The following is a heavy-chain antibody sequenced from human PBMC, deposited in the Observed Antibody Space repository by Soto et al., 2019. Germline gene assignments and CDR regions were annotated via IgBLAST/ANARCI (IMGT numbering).Heavy chain of an antibody. D-gene: IGHD3-22*01. V-gene: IGHV3-23*01. CDR2: ISGTGSNT. Sequence: GGSLRLSCAASGFSFSHHVMTWVRQAPGKGLEWVSAISGTGSNTYYADSVKGRFTISRDNSKNTLYLQMNSLRAEDTAVYYCAKARYYDSTGYLYYFDYWGQGTLVTVSS. CDR3: AKARYYDSTGYLYYFDY. J-gene: IGHJ4*02. CDR1: GFSFSHHV.